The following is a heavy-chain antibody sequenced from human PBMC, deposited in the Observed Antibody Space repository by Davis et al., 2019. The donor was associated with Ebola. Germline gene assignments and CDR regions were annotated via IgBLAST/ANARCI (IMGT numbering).Heavy chain of an antibody. Sequence: AASVKVSCKASGGTFSTYAISWVRQAPGQGLEWMGGIIPIFGTTNYAQKFQGRVAITADESTSTAYMELNSLRSEDSAVYYCARGGILWFGELMYYYYGMDVWGKGTTVTVSS. CDR3: ARGGILWFGELMYYYYGMDV. J-gene: IGHJ6*04. CDR2: IIPIFGTT. CDR1: GGTFSTYA. D-gene: IGHD3-10*01. V-gene: IGHV1-69*13.